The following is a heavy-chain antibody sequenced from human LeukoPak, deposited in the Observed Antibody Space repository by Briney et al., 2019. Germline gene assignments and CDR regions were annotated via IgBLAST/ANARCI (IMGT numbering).Heavy chain of an antibody. CDR1: GFTFSSYA. J-gene: IGHJ4*02. CDR2: ISGSGGST. Sequence: GGSLRLSCAASGFTFSSYAMSWVRQAPGKGLEWVSAISGSGGSTYYADSVKGRFTISSDNSKNTLYLQMNSLRAEDTAVYYCAKFGRTQGLVVIDYWGQGTLVPVPP. CDR3: AKFGRTQGLVVIDY. D-gene: IGHD6-19*01. V-gene: IGHV3-23*01.